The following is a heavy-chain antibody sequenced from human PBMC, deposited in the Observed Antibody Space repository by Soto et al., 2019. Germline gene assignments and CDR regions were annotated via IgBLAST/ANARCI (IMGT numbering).Heavy chain of an antibody. D-gene: IGHD3-3*01. CDR2: IYYSGST. CDR3: ATGRGGVKRQGRAYFDY. J-gene: IGHJ4*02. CDR1: GVSISSNTYY. V-gene: IGHV4-39*01. Sequence: SEPLSLTCTVSGVSISSNTYYWGWIRQPPGKGLEWIGSIYYSGSTYYNPSLKSRVTISADTSKNQFSLKLSSVAAADTAVYYCATGRGGVKRQGRAYFDYWGQGALVTVSP.